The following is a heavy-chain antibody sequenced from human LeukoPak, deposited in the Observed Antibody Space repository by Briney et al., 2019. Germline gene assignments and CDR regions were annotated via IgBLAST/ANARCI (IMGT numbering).Heavy chain of an antibody. CDR3: ARASYYYDSSGYYYYFDY. CDR1: GFTFSSYE. CDR2: ISSSGSTI. D-gene: IGHD3-22*01. Sequence: GGSPRLSCAASGFTFSSYEMNWVRQAPGKGLEWVSYISSSGSTIYYADSVKGRFTISRDNAKNSLYLQMNSLRAEDTAVYYCARASYYYDSSGYYYYFDYWGQGTLVTVSS. V-gene: IGHV3-48*03. J-gene: IGHJ4*02.